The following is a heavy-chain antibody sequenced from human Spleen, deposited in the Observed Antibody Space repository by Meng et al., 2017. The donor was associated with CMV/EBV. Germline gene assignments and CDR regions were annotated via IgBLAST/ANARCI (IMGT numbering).Heavy chain of an antibody. V-gene: IGHV3-30*02. CDR1: GFSFSNYG. CDR3: AKSLTPNFYYGMDV. D-gene: IGHD3-9*01. Sequence: GGSLRLSCAASGFSFSNYGMHWVRQAPGKGLEWVAFIRNDGGYKYYVDSVKGRFTISRDNSKNTLFLQMNSLRAEDTTVYYCAKSLTPNFYYGMDVWGQGTTVTVSS. J-gene: IGHJ6*02. CDR2: IRNDGGYK.